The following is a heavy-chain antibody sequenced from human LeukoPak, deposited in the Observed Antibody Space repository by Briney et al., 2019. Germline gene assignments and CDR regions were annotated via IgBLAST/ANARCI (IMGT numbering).Heavy chain of an antibody. D-gene: IGHD3/OR15-3a*01. CDR3: ATDTRNSVFGLITYFDS. J-gene: IGHJ4*02. Sequence: ASVKVSCKVSGDTLSEISMHWVRQTPGKGLEWMGGFDPEDGETIYAQKFQGRVTMTEDTSTDTAYMELSSLRSEDTAIYHCATDTRNSVFGLITYFDSWGQGTLVTVSS. CDR2: FDPEDGET. CDR1: GDTLSEIS. V-gene: IGHV1-24*01.